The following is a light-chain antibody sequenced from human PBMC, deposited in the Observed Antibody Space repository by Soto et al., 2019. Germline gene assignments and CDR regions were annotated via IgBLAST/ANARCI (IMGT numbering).Light chain of an antibody. CDR3: CSYAGSSTYVV. V-gene: IGLV2-23*02. Sequence: QSALTQSASVSGSPGQSITISCTGSSRDVGNYNLVSWYQQHQGKAPKLMIYEVSKRPSGVANRFSGSKSGNTASLTISGLQAEDEADYYCCSYAGSSTYVVFGGGTKLTVL. CDR1: SRDVGNYNL. J-gene: IGLJ2*01. CDR2: EVS.